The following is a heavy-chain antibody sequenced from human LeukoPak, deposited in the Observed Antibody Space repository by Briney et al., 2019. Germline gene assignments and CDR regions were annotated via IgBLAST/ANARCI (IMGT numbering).Heavy chain of an antibody. D-gene: IGHD1-1*01. Sequence: ASVKVSCKASGYTFTSYGISWMRQAPGQGLEWMGGISAYNGNTNYAQKLQGRVTMTTGTSTSTAYMELRSLRSDDTAVYYCARARYRYYFDYWGQGTLVTVSS. CDR2: ISAYNGNT. CDR1: GYTFTSYG. CDR3: ARARYRYYFDY. J-gene: IGHJ4*02. V-gene: IGHV1-18*01.